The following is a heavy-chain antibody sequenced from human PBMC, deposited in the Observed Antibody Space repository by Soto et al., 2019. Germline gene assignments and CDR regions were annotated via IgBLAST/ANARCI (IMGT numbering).Heavy chain of an antibody. CDR3: AREGEGCDTTSCNTYGMDV. Sequence: ASVKVSCKSSGYTFTNYGISWVRQAPGQGLEWMGWITGYNANTNYPQKLQGRVTMTTDTATSTAYMELRSLRFDDTAVYYCAREGEGCDTTSCNTYGMDVWGQGTTVTVSS. CDR1: GYTFTNYG. CDR2: ITGYNANT. D-gene: IGHD2-2*01. V-gene: IGHV1-18*04. J-gene: IGHJ6*02.